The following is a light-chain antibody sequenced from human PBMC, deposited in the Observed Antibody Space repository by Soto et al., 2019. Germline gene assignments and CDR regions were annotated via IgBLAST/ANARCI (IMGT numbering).Light chain of an antibody. J-gene: IGKJ1*01. CDR3: QQYGSSPWT. V-gene: IGKV3-20*01. CDR1: QSVSSSI. Sequence: EIVLTQSPGTLSLSPGERATLSCRASQSVSSSILAWFHQKPGQAPRLLIYAASSRATGIPDRFSGSGSGTDFTLTIGRLEPEDFAVYYCQQYGSSPWTFGQGTKVDIK. CDR2: AAS.